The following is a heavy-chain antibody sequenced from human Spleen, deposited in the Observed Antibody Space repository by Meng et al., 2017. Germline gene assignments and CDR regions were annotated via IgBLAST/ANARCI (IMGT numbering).Heavy chain of an antibody. CDR3: ARGLLGYCSGGSCYSVGY. D-gene: IGHD2-15*01. V-gene: IGHV3-30*04. Sequence: GGSLRLSCAASGFTFSSYAMHWVRQAPGKGLEWVAVISYDGSNKYYADSVKGRFTISRDNSKNTLYLQMNSLRAEDTAVYYCARGLLGYCSGGSCYSVGYWGQGTLVTVSS. CDR2: ISYDGSNK. J-gene: IGHJ4*02. CDR1: GFTFSSYA.